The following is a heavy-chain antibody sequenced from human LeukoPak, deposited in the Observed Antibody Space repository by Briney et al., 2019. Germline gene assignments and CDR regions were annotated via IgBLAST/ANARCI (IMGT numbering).Heavy chain of an antibody. J-gene: IGHJ4*02. CDR3: AETPRQQLANYYFDY. Sequence: GGSLRLSCAASGFTFSSYAMSWVRKAPGKGLEWVSPISGSGGSTYYADSVKGRFTISRDNSKNTLSLQMNSLRAEDTAVYYGAETPRQQLANYYFDYWGQGALVTVSS. CDR2: ISGSGGST. D-gene: IGHD6-13*01. V-gene: IGHV3-23*01. CDR1: GFTFSSYA.